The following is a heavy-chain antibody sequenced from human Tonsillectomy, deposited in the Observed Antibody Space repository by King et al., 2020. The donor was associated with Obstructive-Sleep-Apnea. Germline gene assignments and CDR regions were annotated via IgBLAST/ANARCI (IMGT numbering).Heavy chain of an antibody. J-gene: IGHJ4*02. CDR1: GFSFSRYW. CDR2: IKLDGSEK. D-gene: IGHD3-10*01. V-gene: IGHV3-7*03. CDR3: AGTGSITSTGYLDY. Sequence: VQLVESGGGLVQPGGSLRLSCAASGFSFSRYWMTWVRQAPGKGLEWVANIKLDGSEKYYVDSVKGRFTISRDNAKNSLYLQMNSLRAEDTAVYYCAGTGSITSTGYLDYWGQGTLVIVSS.